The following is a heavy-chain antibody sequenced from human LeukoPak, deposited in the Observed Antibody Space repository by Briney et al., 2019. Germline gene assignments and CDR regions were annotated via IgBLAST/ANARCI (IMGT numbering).Heavy chain of an antibody. CDR2: INPNSGGT. J-gene: IGHJ6*03. V-gene: IGHV1-2*02. CDR3: ARVFYDILTGYYNHMDV. D-gene: IGHD3-9*01. CDR1: GYTFTGYY. Sequence: GASVKVSCKASGYTFTGYYMHWVRQAPGQGLEWMGWINPNSGGTNYAQKFQGRVTMTRDTSISTAYMELSRLRSDDTAVYYCARVFYDILTGYYNHMDVWGKGTTVTVSS.